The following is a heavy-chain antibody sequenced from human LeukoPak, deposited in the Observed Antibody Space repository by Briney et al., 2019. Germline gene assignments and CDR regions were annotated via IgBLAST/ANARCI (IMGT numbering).Heavy chain of an antibody. Sequence: GGSLRLSCAASGFTFSYYGMHWVRQAPGKGLEWVAFIRYDESKKCYGDSVKGRFTISRDNSKNTLYLQMNSLRTEDTAVYYCAKSHLPNAYSGTYYCDYWGQGTLVTVSS. CDR3: AKSHLPNAYSGTYYCDY. CDR2: IRYDESKK. D-gene: IGHD1-26*01. CDR1: GFTFSYYG. V-gene: IGHV3-30*02. J-gene: IGHJ4*02.